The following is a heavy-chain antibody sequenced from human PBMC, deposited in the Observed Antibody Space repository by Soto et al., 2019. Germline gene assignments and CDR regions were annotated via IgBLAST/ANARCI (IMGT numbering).Heavy chain of an antibody. J-gene: IGHJ3*02. CDR3: ARENRGTISSPTPAFDI. CDR2: IYHSGST. V-gene: IGHV4-30-2*01. D-gene: IGHD3-3*01. Sequence: PSETLSLTCAVSGGSISSGGYSWSWIRQPPGKGLEWIGYIYHSGSTYYNPSLKSRVTISVDRSKNQFSLKLSSVTAADTAVYYCARENRGTISSPTPAFDIWGQGTMVTVSS. CDR1: GGSISSGGYS.